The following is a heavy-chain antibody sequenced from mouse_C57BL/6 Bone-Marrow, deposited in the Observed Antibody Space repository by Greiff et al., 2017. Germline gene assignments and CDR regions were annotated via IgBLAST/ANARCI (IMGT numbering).Heavy chain of an antibody. CDR1: GYTFTDYY. CDR3: AREGLGFAY. Sequence: EVQLQQSGPVLVKPGASVKMSCKASGYTFTDYYMNWVKQSHGKSLEWIGVINPYNGGTSYNQKFKGKATLTVDKSSSTAYMELNSLTSEDSAVYFCAREGLGFAYGGQGTLVTVSA. V-gene: IGHV1-19*01. J-gene: IGHJ3*01. D-gene: IGHD3-3*01. CDR2: INPYNGGT.